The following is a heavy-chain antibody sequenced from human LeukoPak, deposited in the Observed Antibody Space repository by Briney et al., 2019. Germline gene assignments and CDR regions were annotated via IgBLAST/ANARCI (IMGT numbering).Heavy chain of an antibody. J-gene: IGHJ4*02. CDR1: GGTFSSYA. V-gene: IGHV1-69*01. CDR3: ARGPPDYYGDY. D-gene: IGHD3-10*01. CDR2: IIPIFGTA. Sequence: RASVKVSCKASGGTFSSYAISWVRQAPGQGLEWMGGIIPIFGTANYAQKFQGRVTITADESTSTAYMELSSLRSEDTAVYYCARGPPDYYGDYWGQGTLVTVSS.